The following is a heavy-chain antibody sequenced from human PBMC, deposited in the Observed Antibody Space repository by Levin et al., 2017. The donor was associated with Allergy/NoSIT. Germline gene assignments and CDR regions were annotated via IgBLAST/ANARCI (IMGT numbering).Heavy chain of an antibody. CDR3: ARSMAGTGGGVFDY. CDR2: ITSSGGNI. D-gene: IGHD6-13*01. Sequence: PGGSLRLSCAASGFTFSSYEMNWVRQAPGKGLEWVSYITSSGGNIYNADSVKGRFTVSRDNAKSSLYLQMNSLRAEDTAVYYCARSMAGTGGGVFDYWGQGSLVTVSS. V-gene: IGHV3-48*03. J-gene: IGHJ4*02. CDR1: GFTFSSYE.